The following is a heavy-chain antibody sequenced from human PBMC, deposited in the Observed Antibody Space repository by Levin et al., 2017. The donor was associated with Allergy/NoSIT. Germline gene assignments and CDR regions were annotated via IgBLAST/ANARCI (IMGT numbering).Heavy chain of an antibody. CDR3: ARGPTIPLYCSGGSCYLDAFDI. D-gene: IGHD2-15*01. CDR2: INPSGGST. Sequence: GASVKVSCKASGYTFTSYYMHWVRQAPGQGLEWMGIINPSGGSTSYAQKFQGRVTMTRDTSTSTVYMELSSLRSEDTAVYYCARGPTIPLYCSGGSCYLDAFDIWGQGTMVTVSS. CDR1: GYTFTSYY. J-gene: IGHJ3*02. V-gene: IGHV1-46*01.